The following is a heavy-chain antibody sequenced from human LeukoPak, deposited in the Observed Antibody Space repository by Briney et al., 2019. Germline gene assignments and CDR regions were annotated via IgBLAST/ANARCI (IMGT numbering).Heavy chain of an antibody. D-gene: IGHD3-10*01. J-gene: IGHJ4*02. V-gene: IGHV3-30*18. CDR3: AKDFFYGSGSYYRPPCDY. CDR1: GFPFSSYG. CDR2: ISYDGINK. Sequence: GGSLRLSCAASGFPFSSYGMHWVRQAPGKGLEWVAVISYDGINKYYVDSLKGRFTISRDNSKNTVYLQIDSLRSDDTAVYYCAKDFFYGSGSYYRPPCDYWGQGTLVSVSS.